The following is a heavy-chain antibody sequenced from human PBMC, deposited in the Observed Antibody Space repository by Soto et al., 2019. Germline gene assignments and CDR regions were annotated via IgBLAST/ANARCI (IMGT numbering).Heavy chain of an antibody. J-gene: IGHJ6*02. D-gene: IGHD3-3*01. Sequence: GASVKVSCKASGYTFTSYAMHWVRQAPGQRLEWMGWINAGNGNTKYSQKFQGRVTITRDTSASTAYMELSSLRSEDTAVYYCARRAPDFWSGPPIFYYYYGMDVWGQGTTVTVSS. CDR2: INAGNGNT. CDR3: ARRAPDFWSGPPIFYYYYGMDV. CDR1: GYTFTSYA. V-gene: IGHV1-3*01.